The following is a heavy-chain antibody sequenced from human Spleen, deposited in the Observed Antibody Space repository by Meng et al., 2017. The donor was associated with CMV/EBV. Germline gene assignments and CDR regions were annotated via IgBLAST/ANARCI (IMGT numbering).Heavy chain of an antibody. V-gene: IGHV3-74*01. CDR1: GFTFSSYW. CDR3: ARDEFYCNGTSCTVAPNYFVY. J-gene: IGHJ4*02. D-gene: IGHD2-2*01. Sequence: GGPLRLSCAASGFTFSSYWMHWVRQAPGKGLVWVSRINSDGSSTSYAYSVKGRFTISRDNAKNTLYLQMNSLRLEDTAVYYCARDEFYCNGTSCTVAPNYFVYWGQGTLVTVSS. CDR2: INSDGSST.